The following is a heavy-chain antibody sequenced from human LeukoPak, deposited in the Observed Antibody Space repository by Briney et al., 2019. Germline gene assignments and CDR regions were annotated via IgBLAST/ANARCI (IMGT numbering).Heavy chain of an antibody. Sequence: GESLRLSCAASGFTFSNYWMHWVRQAPGKGLVWVSRVNPQGSGTSYTDSVKGRFTISRDNAKDALHLRMDNLRVEDTAVYYCARARWSSTGWFLGYWGQGTLVTVSS. J-gene: IGHJ4*02. CDR3: ARARWSSTGWFLGY. CDR2: VNPQGSGT. CDR1: GFTFSNYW. V-gene: IGHV3-74*01. D-gene: IGHD6-19*01.